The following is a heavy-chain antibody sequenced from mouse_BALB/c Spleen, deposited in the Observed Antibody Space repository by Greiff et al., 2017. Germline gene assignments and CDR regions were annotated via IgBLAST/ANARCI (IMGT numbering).Heavy chain of an antibody. J-gene: IGHJ1*01. CDR3: VRDEGNGYYGYFDV. Sequence: QVQLKESGPGLVAPSQSLSITCTVSGFSLTSYDISWIRQPPGKGLEWLGVIWTGGGTNYNSAFMSRLSISKDNSKSQVFLKMNSLQTDDTAIYYCVRDEGNGYYGYFDVWGAGTTVTVSS. V-gene: IGHV2-9-2*01. CDR1: GFSLTSYD. D-gene: IGHD2-2*01. CDR2: IWTGGGT.